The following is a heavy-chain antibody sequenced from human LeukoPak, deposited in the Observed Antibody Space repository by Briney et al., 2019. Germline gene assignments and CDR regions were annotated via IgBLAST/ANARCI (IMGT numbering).Heavy chain of an antibody. J-gene: IGHJ4*02. V-gene: IGHV3-9*01. Sequence: GGSLRLSCAASGFTFDDYAMHWVRQAPGKGLEWVSGISWNSGSIGYVDSVKGRFTISRDNAKNSLYLQMDSLRAEDTGLYYCAKDKRSRNIPTSAGFDYWGQGTLVTVSS. CDR3: AKDKRSRNIPTSAGFDY. D-gene: IGHD6-13*01. CDR2: ISWNSGSI. CDR1: GFTFDDYA.